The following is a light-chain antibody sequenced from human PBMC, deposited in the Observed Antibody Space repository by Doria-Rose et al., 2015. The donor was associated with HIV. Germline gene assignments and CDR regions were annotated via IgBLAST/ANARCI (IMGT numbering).Light chain of an antibody. J-gene: IGKJ1*01. V-gene: IGKV1-8*01. CDR3: QQYYSYPRT. Sequence: MTQSPSSFSASTGDRVTITCRASQYINNFLAWYQQKPGKAPNLLIYAASTLQSGAPSRFSGSGSGTDFNLTISCLQSDDFAIYYCQQYYSYPRTFGQGTRVDI. CDR1: QYINNF. CDR2: AAS.